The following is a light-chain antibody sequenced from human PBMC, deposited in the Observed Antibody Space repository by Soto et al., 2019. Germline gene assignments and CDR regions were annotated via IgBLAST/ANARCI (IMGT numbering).Light chain of an antibody. CDR1: SSNIGAGYD. J-gene: IGLJ2*01. CDR2: GNS. CDR3: QSYDSSLSGLV. Sequence: QLVLTQPPSVSGAPGQRVTISCSGSSSNIGAGYDVNWYRQLPGTAPKLLIYGNSNRPSGVPDRFSGSKSGTSASLAITGLQAEDEADYYCQSYDSSLSGLVFGGGTKVTVL. V-gene: IGLV1-40*01.